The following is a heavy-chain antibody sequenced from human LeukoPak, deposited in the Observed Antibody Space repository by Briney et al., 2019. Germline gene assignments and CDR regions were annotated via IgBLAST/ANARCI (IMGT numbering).Heavy chain of an antibody. V-gene: IGHV3-73*01. Sequence: GGSLRVSCAASGFTFSDSAMYWVRQGSGEGLEWVGRIRSKLQNYETAHAPSVKGWFTLSRDDSENTAFLQMNSLRTEETAVYSCTPVGGDMVVTNAYWGRGTLVTVSS. J-gene: IGHJ4*02. D-gene: IGHD5-12*01. CDR1: GFTFSDSA. CDR2: IRSKLQNYET. CDR3: TPVGGDMVVTNAY.